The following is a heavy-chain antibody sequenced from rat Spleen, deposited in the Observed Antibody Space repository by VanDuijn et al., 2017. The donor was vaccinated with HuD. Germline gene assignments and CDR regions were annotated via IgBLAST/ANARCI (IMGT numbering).Heavy chain of an antibody. CDR1: GFIFSSNW. Sequence: EVQLVESGGGLVQPGGTLKLSCAASGFIFSSNWLNWIRQAPGKGLEWVASIAPDGSSTYYPDTMMGRFVISKDNVKSTGYLQMNSLRSEDTATYYGAKDRLGARWYFDFWGPGTMVTVSS. J-gene: IGHJ1*01. CDR2: IAPDGSST. CDR3: AKDRLGARWYFDF. V-gene: IGHV5-35*01. D-gene: IGHD5-1*01.